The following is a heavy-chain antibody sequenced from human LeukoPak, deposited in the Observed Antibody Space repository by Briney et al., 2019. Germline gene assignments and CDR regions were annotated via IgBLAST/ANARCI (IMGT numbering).Heavy chain of an antibody. CDR1: GFTFSSYG. V-gene: IGHV3-33*01. D-gene: IGHD3-10*01. CDR2: IWYDGSNK. CDR3: ARDSTMVRGVIGPFDY. Sequence: GGSLRLSCAASGFTFSSYGMHWVRQAPGKGLEWAAVIWYDGSNKYYADSVKGRFTISRDNSKNTLYLQMNSLRAEDTAVYYCARDSTMVRGVIGPFDYWGQGTLVTVSS. J-gene: IGHJ4*02.